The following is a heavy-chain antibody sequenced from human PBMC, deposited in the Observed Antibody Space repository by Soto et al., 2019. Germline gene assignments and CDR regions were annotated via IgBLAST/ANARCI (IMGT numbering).Heavy chain of an antibody. V-gene: IGHV4-59*01. J-gene: IGHJ6*02. CDR2: IYYSGST. CDR1: GGSISSYY. CDR3: ARVFPPMIQVDYYYYGMDV. D-gene: IGHD3-22*01. Sequence: SETLSLTCTVSGGSISSYYWSWIRQPPGKGLEWIGYIYYSGSTNYNPSLKSRVTISVDTSKNQFSLKLSSVTAADTAVYYCARVFPPMIQVDYYYYGMDVWGHGTTVTVSS.